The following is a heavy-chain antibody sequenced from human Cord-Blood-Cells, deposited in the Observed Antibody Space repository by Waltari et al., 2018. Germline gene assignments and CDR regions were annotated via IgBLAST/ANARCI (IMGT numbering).Heavy chain of an antibody. CDR1: GGTFSSYA. Sequence: QVQLVQSGAEVKKPGSSVKVSCKASGGTFSSYAISRVRQAPGQGLEWMGGIIPIFGTANYAQKFQGRVTITADESTSTAYMELSSLRSEDTAVYYCARDPARRDSSSSRGYWYFDLWGRGTLVTVSS. D-gene: IGHD6-6*01. CDR3: ARDPARRDSSSSRGYWYFDL. CDR2: IIPIFGTA. J-gene: IGHJ2*01. V-gene: IGHV1-69*01.